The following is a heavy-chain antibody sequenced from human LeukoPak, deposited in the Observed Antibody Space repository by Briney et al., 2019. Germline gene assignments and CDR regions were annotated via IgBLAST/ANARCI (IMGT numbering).Heavy chain of an antibody. J-gene: IGHJ3*02. V-gene: IGHV5-51*01. Sequence: GESPKISCKGSGYSFTSYWIGWVRQMPGKGLEWMGIIYPVYSDTRYSPSFQAQVTISADKSISTACLQWSSLKASDTAMYYCARRVGWELSDAFDIWGQGTMVSVSS. CDR1: GYSFTSYW. CDR3: ARRVGWELSDAFDI. D-gene: IGHD1-26*01. CDR2: IYPVYSDT.